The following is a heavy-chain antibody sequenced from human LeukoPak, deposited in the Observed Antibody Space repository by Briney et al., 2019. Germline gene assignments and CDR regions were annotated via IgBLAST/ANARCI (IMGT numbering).Heavy chain of an antibody. CDR2: INHSGST. Sequence: SETLSLTCAVYGGSFSGYYWSWIRQPPGKGLEWIGEINHSGSTNYNPALKSRVAMSVDTSKNQFSLKLSSVTAADTAVYYCARDRSSSSSFDYWGQGTLVTVSS. D-gene: IGHD6-6*01. J-gene: IGHJ4*02. V-gene: IGHV4-34*01. CDR3: ARDRSSSSSFDY. CDR1: GGSFSGYY.